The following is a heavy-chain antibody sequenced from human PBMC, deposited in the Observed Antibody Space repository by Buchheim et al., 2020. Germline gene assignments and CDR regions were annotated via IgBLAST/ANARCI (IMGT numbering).Heavy chain of an antibody. CDR2: ISYDGSNK. CDR1: GFTFSSYG. D-gene: IGHD3-22*01. J-gene: IGHJ4*02. CDR3: AKDLRYYDSSEKGYFDY. V-gene: IGHV3-30*18. Sequence: QVQLVESGGGVVQPGRSLRLSCAASGFTFSSYGMHWVRQAPGKGLEWVAVISYDGSNKYYADSVKGRFTISSDNSKTTLYLQMNSLRAEDTAVYYCAKDLRYYDSSEKGYFDYWGRGTL.